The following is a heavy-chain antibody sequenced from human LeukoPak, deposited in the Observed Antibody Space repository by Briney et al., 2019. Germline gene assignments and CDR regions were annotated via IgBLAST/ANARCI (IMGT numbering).Heavy chain of an antibody. CDR2: IGLDSGNT. CDR1: GFTFSDYS. CDR3: ARDYKYAFDN. Sequence: AETLSLTCAASGFTFSDYSMNWVRQPPGKGLEWIAYIGLDSGNTNYAHSVKSRFTISGDKAKNSLYLQMNCLRVEDTAVYYCARDYKYAFDNWGQGTLVTVSS. D-gene: IGHD5-24*01. V-gene: IGHV3-48*01. J-gene: IGHJ4*02.